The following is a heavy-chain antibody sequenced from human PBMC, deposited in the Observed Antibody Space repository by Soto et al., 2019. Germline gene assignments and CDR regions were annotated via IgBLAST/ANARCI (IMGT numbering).Heavy chain of an antibody. CDR1: GGSIISGGYY. CDR3: AGDKAGRFIDK. D-gene: IGHD6-6*01. Sequence: KPSETLSLTCTVSGGSIISGGYYFICIRQHPWKGLEWIGFMYYSGSTFYNPSLKSRVTISVDTSKNEFSLRLKSVTAADTALYYCAGDKAGRFIDKWGQGTLVTVSS. CDR2: MYYSGST. V-gene: IGHV4-31*03. J-gene: IGHJ4*02.